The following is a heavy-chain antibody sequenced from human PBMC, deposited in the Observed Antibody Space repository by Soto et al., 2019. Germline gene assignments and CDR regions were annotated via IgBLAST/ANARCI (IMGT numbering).Heavy chain of an antibody. D-gene: IGHD3-22*01. J-gene: IGHJ5*02. Sequence: QVQLQESGPGLVKPSQTLSLTCTVSGGSISSSGYYWSWIRQHPGKGLEWIGYIYYSGSTYYNPSLKSRLNISVDASKNQFSLNLSSVTAADTAVYYCARTSGYDSSGYYCFDPWGQGTLVTVSS. V-gene: IGHV4-31*03. CDR1: GGSISSSGYY. CDR2: IYYSGST. CDR3: ARTSGYDSSGYYCFDP.